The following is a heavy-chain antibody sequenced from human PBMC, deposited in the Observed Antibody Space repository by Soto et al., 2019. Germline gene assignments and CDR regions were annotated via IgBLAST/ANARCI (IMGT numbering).Heavy chain of an antibody. CDR3: ARGGDKDMPMEV. CDR1: GGTFSSYA. V-gene: IGHV1-69*13. J-gene: IGHJ6*01. Sequence: ASVKVSCKASGGTFSSYAISWVRQAPGQGLEWMGGIIPIFGTANYAQKFQGRVTITADESTSTAYMELSSLRSEDTAVYYCARGGDKDMPMEVWGQGTTVTVSS. CDR2: IIPIFGTA. D-gene: IGHD2-2*01.